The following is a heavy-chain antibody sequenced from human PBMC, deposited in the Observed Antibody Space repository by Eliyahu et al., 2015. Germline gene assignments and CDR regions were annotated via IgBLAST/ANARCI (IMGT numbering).Heavy chain of an antibody. J-gene: IGHJ4*02. CDR3: VKDISTWELSPPDYYFEF. Sequence: EVQLVESGGGVVQPGGSLTLSCAASGFIFDDYAMHWVRQAPGKGLEWVALISGDGAITVYSDSVRGRSTISRDNSKNSLHLHLSSLRSQDSALYFCVKDISTWELSPPDYYFEFWGQGTLVTVSP. D-gene: IGHD1-26*01. CDR1: GFIFDDYA. V-gene: IGHV3-43*02. CDR2: ISGDGAIT.